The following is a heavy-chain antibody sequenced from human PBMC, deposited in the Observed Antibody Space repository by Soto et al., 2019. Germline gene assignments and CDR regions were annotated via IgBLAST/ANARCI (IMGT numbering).Heavy chain of an antibody. CDR3: ARASRITVFGVGSNYYYGIDV. V-gene: IGHV1-69*01. J-gene: IGHJ6*02. Sequence: QVQLVQAGAEVKKPGSSVKVSCKASGGTFSSYAISWVRQAPGQGLEWMGGFIPIFGTANYAQKFQGRVTITADESTSTAYMELSSLFSEETAVYYCARASRITVFGVGSNYYYGIDVWGQGTTVTVSS. CDR1: GGTFSSYA. CDR2: FIPIFGTA. D-gene: IGHD3-3*01.